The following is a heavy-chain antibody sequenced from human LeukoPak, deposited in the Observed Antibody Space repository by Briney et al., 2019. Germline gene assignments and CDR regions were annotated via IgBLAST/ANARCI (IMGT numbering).Heavy chain of an antibody. J-gene: IGHJ4*02. D-gene: IGHD4-23*01. CDR1: GFTFSSYA. CDR2: ISGSGGST. V-gene: IGHV3-23*01. CDR3: AKGSAQWELYDY. Sequence: GGSLRLSCAASGFTFSSYAMSWVRQAPGKGLEWVSGISGSGGSTYYADSVKGRFTISRDNSKNTLYLQMNGLRAEDTAIYYCAKGSAQWELYDYWGQGTLVTVSS.